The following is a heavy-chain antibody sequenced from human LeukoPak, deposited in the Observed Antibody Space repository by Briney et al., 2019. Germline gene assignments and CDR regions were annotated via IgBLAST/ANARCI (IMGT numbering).Heavy chain of an antibody. V-gene: IGHV3-33*06. D-gene: IGHD3-10*01. Sequence: GGSLRLSCAASGFAFNSYVIDWVRQAPGKGLEWVAIIWFDGSHEDYVDSVRGRFTIPRDNSRNTMYLQMNSLRVEDTALYFCAKEVAFGAGAYDVWGQGTRVTVSS. CDR3: AKEVAFGAGAYDV. CDR1: GFAFNSYV. J-gene: IGHJ3*01. CDR2: IWFDGSHE.